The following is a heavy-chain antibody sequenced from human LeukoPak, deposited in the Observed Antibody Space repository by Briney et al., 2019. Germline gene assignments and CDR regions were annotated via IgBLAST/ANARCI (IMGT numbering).Heavy chain of an antibody. V-gene: IGHV4-4*02. D-gene: IGHD2-2*01. CDR1: GGSVSRSNW. J-gene: IGHJ5*02. Sequence: SETLSLTCAVSGGSVSRSNWWNWVRQPPGKGLEWIGQIHHSGSTNYNPSLKSRVTMSVDKSKNQFSLKLSSVTAADTAVYYCARTEAFCSDTSCSNWFDPWGQGTLVTVSS. CDR3: ARTEAFCSDTSCSNWFDP. CDR2: IHHSGST.